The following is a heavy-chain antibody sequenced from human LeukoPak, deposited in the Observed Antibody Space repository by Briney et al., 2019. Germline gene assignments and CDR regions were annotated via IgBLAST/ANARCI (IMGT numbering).Heavy chain of an antibody. J-gene: IGHJ5*02. Sequence: PSQTLSLTCTVSGGSISSGGYYWSWIRQHPGKGLEWIGYIYYSGSTYYNPSLKSRVTISVDTSKNQFSLKLSSVTAADTAVYYCARVRCCHTNWFDPWGQGTLVTVSS. CDR3: ARVRCCHTNWFDP. D-gene: IGHD4/OR15-4a*01. CDR2: IYYSGST. V-gene: IGHV4-31*03. CDR1: GGSISSGGYY.